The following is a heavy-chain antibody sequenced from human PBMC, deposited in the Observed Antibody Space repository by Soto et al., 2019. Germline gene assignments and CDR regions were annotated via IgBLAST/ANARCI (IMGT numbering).Heavy chain of an antibody. CDR2: ISGSVGTT. Sequence: EVQLLESGGGLVQPGGSLRLSCEASGFTFSSYAMSWVRQAPGKGLEWVSVISGSVGTTYYADSVKGRFTISRDNSKNTLYLQMNNLRAEDTAVHYCAKDHLFSGWTSGGYFDYWGQGALVTVSS. V-gene: IGHV3-23*01. CDR3: AKDHLFSGWTSGGYFDY. CDR1: GFTFSSYA. D-gene: IGHD6-19*01. J-gene: IGHJ4*02.